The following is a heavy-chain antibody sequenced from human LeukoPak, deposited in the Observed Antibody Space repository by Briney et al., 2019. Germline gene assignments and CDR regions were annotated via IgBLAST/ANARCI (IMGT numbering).Heavy chain of an antibody. Sequence: GGSLRLFCGASGFTFSRYAMNWVRQAPGKGLQWVSSISSSSSYIYYADSVKGRFTISRDNAKNSLYLQMNSLRAEDTAVYYCARARSGWADYWGQGTLVTVSS. J-gene: IGHJ4*02. D-gene: IGHD6-19*01. V-gene: IGHV3-21*01. CDR1: GFTFSRYA. CDR3: ARARSGWADY. CDR2: ISSSSSYI.